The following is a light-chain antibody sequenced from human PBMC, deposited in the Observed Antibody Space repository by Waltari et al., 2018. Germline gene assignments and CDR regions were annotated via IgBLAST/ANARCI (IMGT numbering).Light chain of an antibody. J-gene: IGKJ2*01. CDR3: QQYNISPYT. CDR2: KSF. V-gene: IGKV1-5*03. CDR1: QSISNW. Sequence: DIQMTQSPPTLAASVGDRVTITCRASQSISNWLAWYQQKPGKAPKVLIYKSFSLQSGVPSRFSGSGSETEFTLTISSLQPDDFATYYCQQYNISPYTFGQGTTLEI.